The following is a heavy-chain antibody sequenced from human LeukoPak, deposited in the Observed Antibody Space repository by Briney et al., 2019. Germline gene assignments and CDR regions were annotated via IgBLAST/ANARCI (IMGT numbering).Heavy chain of an antibody. D-gene: IGHD3-22*01. CDR2: ISWNSGSI. V-gene: IGHV3-9*03. J-gene: IGHJ4*02. CDR1: GFTFDDYA. CDR3: AKGMSFAGDSSPVDY. Sequence: SLRPSCAASGFTFDDYAMHWVRQAPGKGLEWVSGISWNSGSIGYADPVKGRFTISRDNAKNSLYLQMNSLSTEDMALYYCAKGMSFAGDSSPVDYWGQGTLVTVSS.